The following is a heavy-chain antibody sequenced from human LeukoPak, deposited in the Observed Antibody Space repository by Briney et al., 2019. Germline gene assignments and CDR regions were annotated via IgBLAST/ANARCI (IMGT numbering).Heavy chain of an antibody. D-gene: IGHD3-10*01. Sequence: PSETLSLTCTVSGDSITSGPYYWSWIRQHPGKDLEWIGYIYYSGSTYYNPSLKGRVTISVDTSKNQFSLYLNSVTAADTAVYYCARLYGSGSNYFDYWGQGILVTVSS. CDR3: ARLYGSGSNYFDY. V-gene: IGHV4-31*03. CDR1: GDSITSGPYY. CDR2: IYYSGST. J-gene: IGHJ4*02.